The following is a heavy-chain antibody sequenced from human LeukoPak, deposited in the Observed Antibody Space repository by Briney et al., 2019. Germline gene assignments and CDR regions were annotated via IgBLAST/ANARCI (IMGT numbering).Heavy chain of an antibody. V-gene: IGHV4-59*01. CDR2: IYYSGST. CDR3: ARGGPPGYYYDYYMDV. Sequence: SETLSLTCAVYGGSFSGYHWSWIRQPPGKGLEWIGYIYYSGSTNFNPSLKSRVTISVDTSKNQFSLKMSSVTAADTAVYFRARGGPPGYYYDYYMDVWGKGTTVTISS. CDR1: GGSFSGYH. J-gene: IGHJ6*03.